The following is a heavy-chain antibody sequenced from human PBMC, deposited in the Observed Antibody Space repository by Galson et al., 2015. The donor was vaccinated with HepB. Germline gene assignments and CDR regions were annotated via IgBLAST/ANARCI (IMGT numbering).Heavy chain of an antibody. CDR1: GGTFSSYA. Sequence: SVKVSCKASGGTFSSYAISWVRQAPGQGLEWMGGIIPIFGTANYAQKFQGRVTITADKSTSTAYMELSSLRSEDTAVYYCAASSDWFDRFDPWGQGTLVTVSS. CDR3: AASSDWFDRFDP. J-gene: IGHJ5*02. D-gene: IGHD3/OR15-3a*01. CDR2: IIPIFGTA. V-gene: IGHV1-69*06.